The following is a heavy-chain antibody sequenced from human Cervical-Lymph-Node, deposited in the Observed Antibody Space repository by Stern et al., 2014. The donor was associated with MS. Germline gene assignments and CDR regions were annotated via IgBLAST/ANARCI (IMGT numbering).Heavy chain of an antibody. D-gene: IGHD6-19*01. CDR1: GFTFSDYY. CDR2: ISSSSSYT. CDR3: AREGRRGIAVAGHNWFDP. Sequence: QVQLVESGGGLVKPGGSLRLSCAASGFTFSDYYMSWIRQAPGKGLEWVSYISSSSSYTNYADSVKGRFTISRDNAKNSLYLQMNSLRAEDTAVYYCAREGRRGIAVAGHNWFDPWGQGTLVTVSS. J-gene: IGHJ5*02. V-gene: IGHV3-11*06.